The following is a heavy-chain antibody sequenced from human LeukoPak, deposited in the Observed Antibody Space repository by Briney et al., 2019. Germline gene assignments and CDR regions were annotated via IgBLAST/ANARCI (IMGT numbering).Heavy chain of an antibody. D-gene: IGHD2-8*01. CDR3: ARADIVRTYYYYGMDV. CDR1: GFTFSSYK. CDR2: ISSSGGTI. Sequence: GGSLRLSCAASGFTFSSYKMNWVRQAPGKGLEWVSYISSSGGTIYYADSVKGRFTISRDNAKNSLYLQMNSLRAEDTAVYYCARADIVRTYYYYGMDVWGKGTTVTVSS. V-gene: IGHV3-48*03. J-gene: IGHJ6*01.